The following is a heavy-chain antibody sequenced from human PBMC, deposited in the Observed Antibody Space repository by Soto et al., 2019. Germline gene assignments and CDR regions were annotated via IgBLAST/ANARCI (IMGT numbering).Heavy chain of an antibody. CDR2: INAGNGNT. J-gene: IGHJ4*02. CDR3: ATDPCRSSTSCPRDY. CDR1: GYTFTSYA. Sequence: ASVKVSCKASGYTFTSYAMHWVRQAPGQRLEWMGWINAGNGNTKYSQKFQGRVTITRDTSASTAYMELSSLRSEDTAVYYCATDPCRSSTSCPRDYWGQGTLVTVSS. D-gene: IGHD2-2*01. V-gene: IGHV1-3*01.